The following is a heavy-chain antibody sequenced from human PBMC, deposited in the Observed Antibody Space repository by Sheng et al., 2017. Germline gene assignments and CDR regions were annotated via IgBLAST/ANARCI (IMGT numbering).Heavy chain of an antibody. J-gene: IGHJ5*02. Sequence: QVQLQESGPGLVRPSETLSLTCTVSGASISGNTYYCAWIRQPPGKGLEYIGNIFYNENTYYNPSLKSRATISVDTSKNQFSLKLSSLTAADTAMYYCAERKTRVVTWFDPWGQGTLVTVSS. CDR2: IFYNENT. V-gene: IGHV4-39*07. CDR3: AERKTRVVTWFDP. D-gene: IGHD2-2*01. CDR1: GASISGNTYY.